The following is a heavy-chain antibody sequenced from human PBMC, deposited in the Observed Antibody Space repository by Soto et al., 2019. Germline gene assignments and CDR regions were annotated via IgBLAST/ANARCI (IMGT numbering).Heavy chain of an antibody. J-gene: IGHJ4*02. V-gene: IGHV3-7*01. CDR3: VRDAVVSGVDYFDD. CDR2: IRQDGGDK. Sequence: GGSLRLSCAASGFTFSTYWMSWVRQAPGKGLEWVANIRQDGGDKYFQDSVKGRFTISRDNAKNSVYLEMNSLRVEDTAIYYCVRDAVVSGVDYFDDWGQGTLVTVSS. D-gene: IGHD2-8*01. CDR1: GFTFSTYW.